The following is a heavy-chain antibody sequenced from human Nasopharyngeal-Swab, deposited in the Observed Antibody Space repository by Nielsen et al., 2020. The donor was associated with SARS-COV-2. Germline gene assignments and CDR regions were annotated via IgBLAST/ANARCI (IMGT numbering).Heavy chain of an antibody. V-gene: IGHV4-4*02. Sequence: VRQAPGKGLEWIGEINHSGSTNYNPSLKSRVTISVDTSKNQFSLKLSSVTAADTAVYYCARAEPYDFWSGYMPFYGMDVWGQGTTVTVSS. J-gene: IGHJ6*02. D-gene: IGHD3-3*01. CDR2: INHSGST. CDR3: ARAEPYDFWSGYMPFYGMDV.